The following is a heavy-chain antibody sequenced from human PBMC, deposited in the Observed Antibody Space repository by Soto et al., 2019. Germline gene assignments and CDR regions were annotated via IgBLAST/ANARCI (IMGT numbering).Heavy chain of an antibody. CDR1: GGTFISYV. Sequence: SVQVSCQAYGGTFISYVISLMLQAPVQVLEWVGGIIPMFGKVKYAQKFQGRVTITADESTSTAYMELSSLTSEDTAMYYCARETSVRGVIITSSPWFDPWGQGTLVTVSS. D-gene: IGHD3-10*01. CDR3: ARETSVRGVIITSSPWFDP. CDR2: IIPMFGKV. V-gene: IGHV1-69*13. J-gene: IGHJ5*02.